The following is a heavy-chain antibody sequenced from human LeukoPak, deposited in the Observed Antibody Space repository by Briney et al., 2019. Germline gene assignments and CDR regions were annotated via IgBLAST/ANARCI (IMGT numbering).Heavy chain of an antibody. Sequence: SVKVSCKASGGTFSSYAISWVRRAPGQGLEWMGGIIPIFGTANYAQKFQGRVTITADESTSTAYMELGSLRSEDTAVYYCARITDSSHYYGMDVWGQGTTVTVSS. D-gene: IGHD3-22*01. J-gene: IGHJ6*02. CDR1: GGTFSSYA. V-gene: IGHV1-69*13. CDR2: IIPIFGTA. CDR3: ARITDSSHYYGMDV.